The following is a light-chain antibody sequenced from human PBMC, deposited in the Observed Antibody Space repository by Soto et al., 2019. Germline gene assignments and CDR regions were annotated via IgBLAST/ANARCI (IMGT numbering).Light chain of an antibody. V-gene: IGKV1-5*01. J-gene: IGKJ2*02. CDR1: QSISNW. CDR2: DVS. Sequence: DIPMTQSPSTLSASVGDRVTITCRASQSISNWLAWYQQKPGKAPKLLIYDVSSLESGVPSRFSGSGSGTHFTLTISSLQPDDFATYYCQQYNSYPRTFGQGTKLEIK. CDR3: QQYNSYPRT.